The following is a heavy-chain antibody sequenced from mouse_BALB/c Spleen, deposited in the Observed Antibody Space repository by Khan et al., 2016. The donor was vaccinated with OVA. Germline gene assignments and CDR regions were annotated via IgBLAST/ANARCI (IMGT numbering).Heavy chain of an antibody. V-gene: IGHV5-9-1*01. D-gene: IGHD2-1*01. CDR2: ISSAATYT. J-gene: IGHJ3*01. Sequence: EVELVESGGVLVEPGGSLTLSCAASGFTFSSFVMSWVRQTPGKRLEWVATISSAATYTYYPASVKGRFTISRDYAKNPLYLQMKRLASDDTDIYYCANGNYGWFAYWGQGTLVTVST. CDR1: GFTFSSFV. CDR3: ANGNYGWFAY.